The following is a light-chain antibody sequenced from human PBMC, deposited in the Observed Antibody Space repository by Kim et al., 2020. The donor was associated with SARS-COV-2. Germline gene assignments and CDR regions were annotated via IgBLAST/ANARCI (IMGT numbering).Light chain of an antibody. CDR2: EDN. CDR1: SGSIAGNY. V-gene: IGLV6-57*03. CDR3: QSYDSSNSWV. Sequence: TGTISGTRSSGSIAGNYVQWYQQRPGSAPTTVIYEDNQRPSGVPDRFSGSIDSSSNSASLTISGLKTEDEADYYCQSYDSSNSWVFGGGTQLTVL. J-gene: IGLJ3*02.